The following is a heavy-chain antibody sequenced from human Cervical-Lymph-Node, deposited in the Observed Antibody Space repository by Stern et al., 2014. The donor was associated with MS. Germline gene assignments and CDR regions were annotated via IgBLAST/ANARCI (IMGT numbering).Heavy chain of an antibody. CDR3: AREPNYRGSYYRDYYNFYGMDV. J-gene: IGHJ6*02. Sequence: DQLVESGAEVKEPGASVNVSCEASGYTFRSYFIHWVRQAPGQGLEWMGEINPGGGNTRYAQKFQGRVIMTRDTSTSTVYMDLSSLRSEDTAVFYCAREPNYRGSYYRDYYNFYGMDVWGQGTTVTVSS. CDR1: GYTFRSYF. D-gene: IGHD3-10*01. CDR2: INPGGGNT. V-gene: IGHV1-46*01.